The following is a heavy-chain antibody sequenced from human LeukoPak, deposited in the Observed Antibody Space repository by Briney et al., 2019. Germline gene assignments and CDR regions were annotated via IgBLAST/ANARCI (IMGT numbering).Heavy chain of an antibody. D-gene: IGHD5-18*01. CDR2: IYYSGST. Sequence: SETLSLTCTVSGGSISSSSYYWGWIRQPPGKGLERIGSIYYSGSTYYNPSLKSRVTISVDTSKNQFSLKLSSVTAADTAVYYCAGHGWIRLWFWFDPWGQGTLVTVSS. V-gene: IGHV4-39*01. J-gene: IGHJ5*02. CDR3: AGHGWIRLWFWFDP. CDR1: GGSISSSSYY.